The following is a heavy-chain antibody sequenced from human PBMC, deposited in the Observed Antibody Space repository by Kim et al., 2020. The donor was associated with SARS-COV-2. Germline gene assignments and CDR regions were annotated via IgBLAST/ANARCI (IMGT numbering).Heavy chain of an antibody. CDR3: AKGEYIDFWSGYQNDGFDI. J-gene: IGHJ3*02. D-gene: IGHD3-3*01. CDR1: RFTFSNYA. Sequence: GGSLRLSCAGSRFTFSNYAMSWVRQAPGKGPEWVSGISGSGLSRNYADSVKGRFTISRDNSKNTLYLHMNSLTVEDTAVYYCAKGEYIDFWSGYQNDGFDIWGQGTMVTVSS. V-gene: IGHV3-23*01. CDR2: ISGSGLSR.